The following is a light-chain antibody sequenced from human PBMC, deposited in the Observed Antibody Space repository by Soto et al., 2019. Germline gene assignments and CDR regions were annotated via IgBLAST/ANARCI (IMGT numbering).Light chain of an antibody. CDR3: QVWDSSSDSWV. Sequence: SYELTQPPSGSVAPGQTARITCGGANIGSKSVHWYQQKPGQAPVLVVYDDTDRPSGIPERFSGSNSGNTASLTISRVEAGDEADYYCQVWDSSSDSWVFGGGTQLTVL. CDR1: NIGSKS. J-gene: IGLJ3*02. V-gene: IGLV3-21*02. CDR2: DDT.